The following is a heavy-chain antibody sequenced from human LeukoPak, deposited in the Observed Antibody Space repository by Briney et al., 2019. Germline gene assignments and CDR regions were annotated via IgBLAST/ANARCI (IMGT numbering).Heavy chain of an antibody. J-gene: IGHJ3*02. D-gene: IGHD4-23*01. CDR3: ASGGGNDKGNAFDI. Sequence: ASVKVSCKASGYTFTSYGISWVRQATGQGLEWMGWMNPNSGNTGYAQKFQGRVTMTRNTSISTAYMELSSLRSEDTAVYYCASGGGNDKGNAFDIWGQGTMVTVSS. CDR1: GYTFTSYG. V-gene: IGHV1-8*02. CDR2: MNPNSGNT.